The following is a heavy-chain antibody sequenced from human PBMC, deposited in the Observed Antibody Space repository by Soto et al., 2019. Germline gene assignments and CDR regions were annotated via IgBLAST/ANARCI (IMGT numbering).Heavy chain of an antibody. J-gene: IGHJ6*02. CDR2: IYPGDSDT. CDR3: AGGGVRGVITRTRDYYGMDV. Sequence: GESLKVCCTGSGYSFTCCLIGWVRQMPGKGLEWMGIIYPGDSDTRYSPSFQGQVTISADKSISTAYLQWSSLKASDTAMYYCAGGGVRGVITRTRDYYGMDVWGQGTTVTVS. V-gene: IGHV5-51*01. CDR1: GYSFTCCL. D-gene: IGHD3-10*01.